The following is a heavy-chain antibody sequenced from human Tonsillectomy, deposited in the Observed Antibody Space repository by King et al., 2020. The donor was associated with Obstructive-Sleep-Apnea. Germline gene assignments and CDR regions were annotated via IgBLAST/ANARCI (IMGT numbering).Heavy chain of an antibody. Sequence: VQLVESGGGLVQPGRSLRLSCAASGFTFDDYAMHWVRQAPGKGLEWVSGISWNSGSIGYADSVKGRFTISRDNAKNSLYLQMNSLRAEDTALYYCAKDKPRHNRIAVAGTFDYWGQGTLVTVSS. J-gene: IGHJ4*02. D-gene: IGHD6-19*01. V-gene: IGHV3-9*01. CDR1: GFTFDDYA. CDR2: ISWNSGSI. CDR3: AKDKPRHNRIAVAGTFDY.